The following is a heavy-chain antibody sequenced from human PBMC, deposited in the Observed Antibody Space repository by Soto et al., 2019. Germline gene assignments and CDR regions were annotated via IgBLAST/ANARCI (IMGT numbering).Heavy chain of an antibody. D-gene: IGHD3-3*01. J-gene: IGHJ4*02. CDR3: ARRGYYDFWSGYYTLYYFDY. Sequence: SETLSLTCTVSGGSISSSSYYWGWIRQPPGKGLEWIGSIYYSGSTYYNPSLKSRVTISVDTSKNQFSLKLSSVTAADTAVYYCARRGYYDFWSGYYTLYYFDYWGQGTLVTVSS. CDR2: IYYSGST. V-gene: IGHV4-39*01. CDR1: GGSISSSSYY.